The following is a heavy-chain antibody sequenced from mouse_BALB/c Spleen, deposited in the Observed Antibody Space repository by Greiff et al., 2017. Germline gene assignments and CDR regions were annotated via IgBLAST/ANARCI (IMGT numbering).Heavy chain of an antibody. CDR2: IYPGDGDT. J-gene: IGHJ4*01. CDR3: ARREVGAMDY. V-gene: IGHV1-87*01. D-gene: IGHD1-1*01. Sequence: VKLVESGAELARPGASVKLSCKASGYTFTSYWMQWVKQRPGQGLEWIGAIYPGDGDTRYTQKFKGKATLTADKSSSTAYMQLSSLASEDSAVYYCARREVGAMDYWGQGTSVTVSS. CDR1: GYTFTSYW.